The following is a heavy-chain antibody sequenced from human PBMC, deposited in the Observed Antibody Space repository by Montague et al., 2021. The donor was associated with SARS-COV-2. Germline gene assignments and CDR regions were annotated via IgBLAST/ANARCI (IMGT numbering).Heavy chain of an antibody. CDR1: GGSISSSSYY. CDR2: IYYSGST. D-gene: IGHD3-3*01. CDR3: ARHGLAGITIFGVVTPRGGFDI. V-gene: IGHV4-39*01. Sequence: SXTLSLTCTVSGGSISSSSYYWGWIRQPPGKGLEWIGSIYYSGSTYYNPSLKSRVTISVDTSNNQFSLKLSSVTAADTAVYYCARHGLAGITIFGVVTPRGGFDIWGQGTMVTVSS. J-gene: IGHJ3*02.